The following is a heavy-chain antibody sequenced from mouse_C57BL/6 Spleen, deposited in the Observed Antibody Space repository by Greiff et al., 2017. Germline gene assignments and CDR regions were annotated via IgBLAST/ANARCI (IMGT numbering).Heavy chain of an antibody. CDR3: ARSLYGAPFAY. D-gene: IGHD1-1*01. V-gene: IGHV5-17*01. Sequence: EVQVVESGGGLVKPGGSLKLSCAASGFTFSDYGMHWVRQAPEKGLEWVAYISSGSSTIYYADTVKGRFTISRDNAKNTLFLQMTSLRSEDTAMYYCARSLYGAPFAYWGQGTLVTVSA. CDR2: ISSGSSTI. CDR1: GFTFSDYG. J-gene: IGHJ3*01.